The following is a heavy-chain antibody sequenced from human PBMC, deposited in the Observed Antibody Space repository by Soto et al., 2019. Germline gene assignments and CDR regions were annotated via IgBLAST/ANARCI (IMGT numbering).Heavy chain of an antibody. Sequence: GSLRLSCAASGFTFSSYWMHWVRQAPGKGLVWVSRINPDGSNTNYADSGKGRFTISSDNSKNALYLQMNGLRADDTAVYYCAKEYSTSFDYWGQGTPVTVSS. CDR3: AKEYSTSFDY. CDR2: INPDGSNT. J-gene: IGHJ4*02. CDR1: GFTFSSYW. D-gene: IGHD6-6*01. V-gene: IGHV3-74*01.